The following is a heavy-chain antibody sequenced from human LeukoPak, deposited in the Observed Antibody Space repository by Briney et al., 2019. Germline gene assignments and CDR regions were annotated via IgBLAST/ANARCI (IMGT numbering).Heavy chain of an antibody. Sequence: SETLSLTCSVSGYSISSGYYWGWIRQPPGKGLEWIGSIYHSGSTYYNPSLKSRVTISVDTSKNQFSLKLSSVTAADTAVYYCARIGSSGPIRGAFDIWGQGTMVTVSS. J-gene: IGHJ3*02. D-gene: IGHD3-22*01. CDR3: ARIGSSGPIRGAFDI. V-gene: IGHV4-38-2*02. CDR1: GYSISSGYY. CDR2: IYHSGST.